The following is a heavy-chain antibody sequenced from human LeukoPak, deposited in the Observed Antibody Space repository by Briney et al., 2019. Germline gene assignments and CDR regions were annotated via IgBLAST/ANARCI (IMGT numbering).Heavy chain of an antibody. CDR2: INGDGGNT. CDR3: ANYDSSGYPLRVFDY. D-gene: IGHD3-22*01. J-gene: IGHJ4*02. CDR1: GFTFRDYG. V-gene: IGHV3-43*02. Sequence: PGGSLRLSCAASGFTFRDYGLHWVRQPPGKSLEWVSLINGDGGNTYYADSVKGRFTVSRDNSKNTLYLQTNSLRAEDTAVYYCANYDSSGYPLRVFDYWGQGTLVTVSS.